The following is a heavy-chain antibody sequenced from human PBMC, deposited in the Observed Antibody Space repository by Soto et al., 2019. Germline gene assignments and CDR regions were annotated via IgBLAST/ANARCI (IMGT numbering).Heavy chain of an antibody. D-gene: IGHD3-22*01. CDR2: ISYDGINR. Sequence: PGGSLRLSCAASGFTFGSYGMHWVRQAPGKGLEWVAVISYDGINRYYADSVKGRFTISRDNSKNTLYLQMNSLRAEDTAVYSCAKTPDSSGYYFNDYWGQGTLVTVSS. CDR1: GFTFGSYG. J-gene: IGHJ4*02. V-gene: IGHV3-30*18. CDR3: AKTPDSSGYYFNDY.